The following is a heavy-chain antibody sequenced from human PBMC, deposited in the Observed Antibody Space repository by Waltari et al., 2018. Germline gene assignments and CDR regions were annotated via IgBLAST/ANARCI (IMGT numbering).Heavy chain of an antibody. CDR3: AKDFWGRDMAVSGSPLNY. CDR2: ISGRGEST. J-gene: IGHJ4*02. V-gene: IGHV3-23*01. Sequence: EVQLLESGGGLVKPGGSRRLSCTASGLPFSRYALTWVRQAPGKGLEWVSSISGRGESTYDADSVKGRFTVSRDNSKNTLYLQMDSRRPEDTAVYYCAKDFWGRDMAVSGSPLNYWGLGTLVTVSS. CDR1: GLPFSRYA. D-gene: IGHD6-19*01.